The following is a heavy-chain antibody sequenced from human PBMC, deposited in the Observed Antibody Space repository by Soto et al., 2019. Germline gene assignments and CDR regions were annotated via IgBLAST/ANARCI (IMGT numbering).Heavy chain of an antibody. V-gene: IGHV3-23*01. Sequence: GGSLRLSCAASGFTFSSYAMSWVRQAPGKGLEWVSAISGSGGSTYYADSVKGRFTISRDNSKNTLYLQMNSLRAEDTAVYYCAKDTYYYDSSGPTDDAFDIWGQGTMVTVSS. CDR1: GFTFSSYA. CDR3: AKDTYYYDSSGPTDDAFDI. D-gene: IGHD3-22*01. J-gene: IGHJ3*02. CDR2: ISGSGGST.